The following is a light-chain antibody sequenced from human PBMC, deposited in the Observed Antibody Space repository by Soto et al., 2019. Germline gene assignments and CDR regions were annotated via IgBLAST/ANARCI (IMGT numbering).Light chain of an antibody. J-gene: IGKJ1*01. CDR2: AAS. Sequence: DIQMTQSPSSLSASVGDRVTITCRASQSISGYLNWYQQKPGKAPKLLIYAASTLQSGVPSRFSGSGSGTEFTLTISSLQPEDFATYYCQQLNSYPRTFGQGTKVDI. CDR3: QQLNSYPRT. V-gene: IGKV1-9*01. CDR1: QSISGY.